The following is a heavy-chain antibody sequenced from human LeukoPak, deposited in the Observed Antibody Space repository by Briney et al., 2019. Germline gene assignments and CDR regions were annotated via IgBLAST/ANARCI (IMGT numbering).Heavy chain of an antibody. CDR2: IKQDGSEK. CDR1: RFTFSSYW. D-gene: IGHD1-26*01. CDR3: ARADDGSYEYYFDY. J-gene: IGHJ4*02. V-gene: IGHV3-7*01. Sequence: GGSLRLSCAASRFTFSSYWVSWVRQAPGKGLEWVANIKQDGSEKYYVDSVKGRFTISRDNAKNSLYLQMNSLRAEDTAVYYCARADDGSYEYYFDYWGQGTLVTVSS.